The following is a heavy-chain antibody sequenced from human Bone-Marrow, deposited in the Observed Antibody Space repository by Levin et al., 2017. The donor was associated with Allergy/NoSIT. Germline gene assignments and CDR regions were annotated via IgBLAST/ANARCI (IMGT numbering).Heavy chain of an antibody. CDR3: AKDLEKQLLFLSEGQDAFDF. Sequence: GGSLRLSCAASGFTFSTFAMTWVRQAPGKGLEWVATISGPGDNTYYADSVKGRFTISRDDSKNTLYVQMNSLRAEDTAVYYCAKDLEKQLLFLSEGQDAFDFWGQGTMVTVSS. CDR1: GFTFSTFA. CDR2: ISGPGDNT. J-gene: IGHJ3*01. D-gene: IGHD6-19*01. V-gene: IGHV3-23*01.